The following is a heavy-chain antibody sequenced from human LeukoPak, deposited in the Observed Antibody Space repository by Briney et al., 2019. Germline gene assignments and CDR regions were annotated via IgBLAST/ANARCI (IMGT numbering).Heavy chain of an antibody. CDR2: INHSGST. V-gene: IGHV4-34*01. J-gene: IGHJ4*02. CDR1: GGSFSGYY. Sequence: PSETLSLTCAVYGGSFSGYYWSWIRQPPGKGLEWIGEINHSGSTNYNPSLKSRVTISVDTSKNQFSLKLSSVTAADTAVCYCARGPVDYYGSGSLDYWGQGTLVTVSS. CDR3: ARGPVDYYGSGSLDY. D-gene: IGHD3-10*01.